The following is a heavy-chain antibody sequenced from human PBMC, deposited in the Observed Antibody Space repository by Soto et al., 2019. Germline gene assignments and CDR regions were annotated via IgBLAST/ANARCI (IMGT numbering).Heavy chain of an antibody. Sequence: GGSLRLSCAASVFTFSSYAMSWVRQAPGKGLEWVSAISGSGGSTYYADSVKGRFTISRDNSKNTLYLQMNSLRAEDTAVYYCAKPLWADYDSSGYYPLGFDYWGQGTLVTVSS. CDR3: AKPLWADYDSSGYYPLGFDY. V-gene: IGHV3-23*01. CDR1: VFTFSSYA. CDR2: ISGSGGST. D-gene: IGHD3-22*01. J-gene: IGHJ4*02.